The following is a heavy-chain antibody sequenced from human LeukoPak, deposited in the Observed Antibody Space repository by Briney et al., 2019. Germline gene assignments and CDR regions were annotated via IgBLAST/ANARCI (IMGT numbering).Heavy chain of an antibody. CDR2: INPNSGGT. J-gene: IGHJ4*02. CDR1: GYTFTGYY. Sequence: ASVKVSCKASGYTFTGYYMHWVRQAPGQGLEWMGWINPNSGGTNYAQKFQGRVTMTRDTSISTAYMELSRLRSDDTAVYYCARVSSGWSGFLYYLDYWGQGTLVTVSS. V-gene: IGHV1-2*02. D-gene: IGHD6-19*01. CDR3: ARVSSGWSGFLYYLDY.